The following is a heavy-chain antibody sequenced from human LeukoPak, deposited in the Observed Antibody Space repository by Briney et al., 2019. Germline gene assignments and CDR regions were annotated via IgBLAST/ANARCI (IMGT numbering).Heavy chain of an antibody. CDR3: AKHEGRYYYYGMDV. D-gene: IGHD3-10*01. V-gene: IGHV3-23*01. Sequence: HPGRSLRLSCAASGFTFSSYSMNWVRQAPGKGLEWVSAISGSGGSTYYADSVKGRFTISRDNSKNTLYLQMNSLRAEDTAVYYCAKHEGRYYYYGMDVWGQGTTVTVSS. J-gene: IGHJ6*02. CDR2: ISGSGGST. CDR1: GFTFSSYS.